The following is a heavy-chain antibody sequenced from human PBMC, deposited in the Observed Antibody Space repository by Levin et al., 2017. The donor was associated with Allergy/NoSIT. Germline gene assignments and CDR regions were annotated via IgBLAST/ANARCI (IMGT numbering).Heavy chain of an antibody. CDR3: ARGKGSSSWFPYFDY. J-gene: IGHJ4*02. CDR1: GGSFSGYY. V-gene: IGHV4-34*01. D-gene: IGHD6-13*01. CDR2: INHSGST. Sequence: SETLSLTCAVYGGSFSGYYWSWIRQPPGKGLEWIGEINHSGSTNYNPSLKSRVTISVDTSKNQFSLKLSSVTAADTAVYYCARGKGSSSWFPYFDYWGQGTLVTVSS.